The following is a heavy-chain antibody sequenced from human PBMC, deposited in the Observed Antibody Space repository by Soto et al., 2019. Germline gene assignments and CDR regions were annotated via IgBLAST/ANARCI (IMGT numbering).Heavy chain of an antibody. CDR2: TSNSGST. CDR3: ARGGGSTKVDY. D-gene: IGHD2-2*01. Sequence: QVQLQESGPGLVKPSQTLSLTCTVSGGSITSSGYYWSWIRQHPGEGLAWIGFTSNSGSTSYDPSLQSRVTRSVDTSSNPFSLTLKSVTAADTAVYYCARGGGSTKVDYWGQGTLVTVSP. J-gene: IGHJ4*02. CDR1: GGSITSSGYY. V-gene: IGHV4-31*03.